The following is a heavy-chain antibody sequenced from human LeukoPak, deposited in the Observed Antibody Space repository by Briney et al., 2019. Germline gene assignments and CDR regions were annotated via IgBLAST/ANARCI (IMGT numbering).Heavy chain of an antibody. D-gene: IGHD6-13*01. J-gene: IGHJ6*02. Sequence: GGSLRLSCAASGFTFDDYGMSWVRQAPGKGLEWVSGINWNGGSTGYADSVKGRFTISRDNAENSLYLQMNSLRAEDTALYHCARTITAATYGMDVWGQGTTVTVSS. CDR3: ARTITAATYGMDV. CDR1: GFTFDDYG. V-gene: IGHV3-20*01. CDR2: INWNGGST.